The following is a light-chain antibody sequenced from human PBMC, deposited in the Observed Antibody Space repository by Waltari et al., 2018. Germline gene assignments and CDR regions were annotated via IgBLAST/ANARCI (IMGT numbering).Light chain of an antibody. CDR2: DVT. CDR1: SSDSGGYEY. CDR3: SSFTSSTTGI. J-gene: IGLJ2*01. Sequence: SALTQPDSVSGSPGQSITISCSGISSDSGGYEYVSWYQQHPGKAPKVIIYDVTNRPSGFSNRFSGSKSGSSASLTISGLQAEDEADYYCSSFTSSTTGIFGGGTKLTVL. V-gene: IGLV2-14*01.